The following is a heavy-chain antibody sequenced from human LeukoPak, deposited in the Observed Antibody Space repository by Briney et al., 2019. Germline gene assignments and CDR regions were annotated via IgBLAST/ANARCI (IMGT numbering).Heavy chain of an antibody. V-gene: IGHV4-59*12. Sequence: NPSETLSLTCTVSGGSISSYYWSWIRQPPGKGLEWIGYIYYSGSTNYNPSLKSRVTISVDTSKNQFSVKLSSVTAADTAVYYCARDRRYCSSTCYYYGMDVWGQGTTVTVSS. CDR1: GGSISSYY. D-gene: IGHD2-2*01. J-gene: IGHJ6*02. CDR2: IYYSGST. CDR3: ARDRRYCSSTCYYYGMDV.